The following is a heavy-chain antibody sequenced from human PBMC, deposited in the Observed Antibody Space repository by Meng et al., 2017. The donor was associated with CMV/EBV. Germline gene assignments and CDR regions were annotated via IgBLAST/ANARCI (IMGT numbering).Heavy chain of an antibody. V-gene: IGHV4-4*07. CDR3: AREIVVVPAAIDNWFDP. Sequence: QGAGTGPGKPSQSLSLTCTVSGGSISSNVWSWMRQPAGKGLEWIGLIYTSGRNNYHTSLKSRVTLSVDTSKNQFSLKLSSVTAADTAVYYCAREIVVVPAAIDNWFDPWGQGTLVTVSS. CDR1: GGSISSNV. D-gene: IGHD2-2*02. J-gene: IGHJ5*02. CDR2: IYTSGRN.